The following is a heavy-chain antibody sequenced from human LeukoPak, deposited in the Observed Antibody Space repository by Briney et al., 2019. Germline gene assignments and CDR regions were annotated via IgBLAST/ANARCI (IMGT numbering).Heavy chain of an antibody. CDR2: IGTYNDNT. J-gene: IGHJ5*02. CDR3: ARDDLEYCSPTSCGWFDP. V-gene: IGHV1-18*01. D-gene: IGHD2-2*01. CDR1: GYMFSTYG. Sequence: ASVKVSCKASGYMFSTYGINWVRQAPGQGLEWMGWIGTYNDNTKYAEKFQGRVTMTADTSTSTAYMELRSLRSDDTAVYYCARDDLEYCSPTSCGWFDPWGQGTLVTVSS.